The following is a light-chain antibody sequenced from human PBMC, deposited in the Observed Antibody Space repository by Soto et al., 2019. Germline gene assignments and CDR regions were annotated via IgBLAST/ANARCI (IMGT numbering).Light chain of an antibody. CDR1: QTVIHNY. J-gene: IGKJ5*01. CDR3: QQHGTSPIT. V-gene: IGKV3-20*01. Sequence: EIVLSQSPATLSFSPGETTTPSFRASQTVIHNYLAWHQQKPGQTPRLLVYGASSRATGIPDRFSGSGSGTDFTLTISRLEPEDFAVYYCQQHGTSPITFGQGTRLEIK. CDR2: GAS.